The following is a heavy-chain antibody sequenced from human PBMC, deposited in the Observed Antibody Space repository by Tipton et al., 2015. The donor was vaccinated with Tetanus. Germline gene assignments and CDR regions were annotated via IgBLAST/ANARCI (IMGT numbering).Heavy chain of an antibody. Sequence: QLVQSGTEVKKPGESLKISCQGSGYNFNLYWIAWVRQMPGKGLEWMGIIHPGDSDTRYSPSFQGQVTISADKSISTAYLQWSSLEASDSAMYYCARHTSGSYHAPFDYWGQGTLVTVSS. D-gene: IGHD1-26*01. CDR2: IHPGDSDT. J-gene: IGHJ4*02. CDR3: ARHTSGSYHAPFDY. V-gene: IGHV5-51*01. CDR1: GYNFNLYW.